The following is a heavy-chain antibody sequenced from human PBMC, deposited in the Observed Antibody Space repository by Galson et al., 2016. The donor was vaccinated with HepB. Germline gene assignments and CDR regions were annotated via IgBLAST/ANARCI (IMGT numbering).Heavy chain of an antibody. Sequence: SVKVSCKASGGPFSKYAINWVRQAPGQGLEWMGGIIPIIGTANIAQKFQGRVTITADRSTSTAYMELSSLRSEDTAVCYCARDENTAMLYWGQGTLVTVSS. D-gene: IGHD5-18*01. CDR1: GGPFSKYA. J-gene: IGHJ4*02. CDR3: ARDENTAMLY. V-gene: IGHV1-69*06. CDR2: IIPIIGTA.